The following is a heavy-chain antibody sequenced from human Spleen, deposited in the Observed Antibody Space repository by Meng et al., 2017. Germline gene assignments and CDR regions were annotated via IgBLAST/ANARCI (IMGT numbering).Heavy chain of an antibody. CDR3: ARDSTGDLEY. CDR1: DYTFTDYG. J-gene: IGHJ4*02. D-gene: IGHD7-27*01. V-gene: IGHV1-18*01. Sequence: QVQLVQSGTEVKKPGASVKVSCKASDYTFTDYGITWVRQAPGQGLEWMGWISNYNGIANYAQRFQGRVTMTTDTSTDTAYMELTNLRSDDTAIYYCARDSTGDLEYWGQGTLVTVSS. CDR2: ISNYNGIA.